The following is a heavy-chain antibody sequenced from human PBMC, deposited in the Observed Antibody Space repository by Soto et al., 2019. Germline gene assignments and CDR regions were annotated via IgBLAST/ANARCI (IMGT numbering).Heavy chain of an antibody. D-gene: IGHD2-8*01. CDR1: GFTFSSYS. J-gene: IGHJ4*02. CDR2: IKSSGSDI. CDR3: ARLYCINVVLCTIDY. Sequence: GGSLRLSCAASGFTFSSYSMTWVRQAQGKGLERVSSIKSSGSDIYYADSVKGRFTISRDNAKNSLYLQMNSLRAEDTAVYFCARLYCINVVLCTIDYWGQGTLVTVSS. V-gene: IGHV3-21*01.